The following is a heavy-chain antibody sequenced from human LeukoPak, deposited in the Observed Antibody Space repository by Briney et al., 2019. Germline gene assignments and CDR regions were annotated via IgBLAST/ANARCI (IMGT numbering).Heavy chain of an antibody. J-gene: IGHJ4*02. CDR2: TKQDGSEK. D-gene: IGHD6-19*01. CDR1: GFTFSSYW. Sequence: GGSLRLSCAASGFTFSSYWMSWVRQAPGKGLEWVANTKQDGSEKYYVDPVKGRFTISRDNAKNSLYLQMNSLRAEDTAVYYCASGGVAGLFDYWGQGTLVTVSS. V-gene: IGHV3-7*03. CDR3: ASGGVAGLFDY.